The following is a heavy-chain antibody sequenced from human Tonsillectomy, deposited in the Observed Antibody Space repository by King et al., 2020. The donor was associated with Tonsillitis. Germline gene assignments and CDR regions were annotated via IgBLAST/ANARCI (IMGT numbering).Heavy chain of an antibody. J-gene: IGHJ4*02. Sequence: TLKESGRTLVKPPQTLTLTCAFSGFSLSTSGVGVGWIRQPPGKALEWLALAYWDDDKRYSPSLRNRLTITRDTSKNQVVLTMTNMDPVDTATYYCAHSRYGDYWSGSQPATFDFWGQGALVTVSS. D-gene: IGHD3-3*01. V-gene: IGHV2-5*02. CDR1: GFSLSTSGVG. CDR2: AYWDDDK. CDR3: AHSRYGDYWSGSQPATFDF.